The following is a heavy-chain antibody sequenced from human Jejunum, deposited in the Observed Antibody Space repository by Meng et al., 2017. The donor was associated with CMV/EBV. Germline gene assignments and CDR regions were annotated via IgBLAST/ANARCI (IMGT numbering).Heavy chain of an antibody. Sequence: CAASGFTFSSYEMTWVRQAPGKGLEWVANIKQDGNEKYYVDSVKGRFTISRDNAKNSLYLQMNSLRAEDTAVYYCVRVIPASIPYWGQGTLVTVSS. CDR3: VRVIPASIPY. J-gene: IGHJ4*02. V-gene: IGHV3-7*04. CDR2: IKQDGNEK. CDR1: GFTFSSYE. D-gene: IGHD2-2*02.